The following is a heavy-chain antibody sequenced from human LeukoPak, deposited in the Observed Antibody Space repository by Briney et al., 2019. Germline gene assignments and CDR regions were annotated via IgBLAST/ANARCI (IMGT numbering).Heavy chain of an antibody. V-gene: IGHV1-46*01. CDR3: ARDPDDSSGYENWFDP. Sequence: ASVKVSCKASGDTFSNYAFSWVRQAPGQGLEWMGIINPSGGSTTYAQKFQGRVTMTRDMSTSTVYMELSSLRSEDTAVYYCARDPDDSSGYENWFDPWGQGTLVTVSS. J-gene: IGHJ5*02. CDR1: GDTFSNYA. CDR2: INPSGGST. D-gene: IGHD3-22*01.